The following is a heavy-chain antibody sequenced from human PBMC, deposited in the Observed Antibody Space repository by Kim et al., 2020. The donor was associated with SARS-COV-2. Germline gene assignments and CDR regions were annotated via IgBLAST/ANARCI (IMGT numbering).Heavy chain of an antibody. CDR3: ARGYSSSNYHMDV. D-gene: IGHD5-18*01. Sequence: SETLSLTCTLSGGSMISYYWTWIRQSPGKGLEWIGYVYYTGSTDYNPSLTGRVTISLDTAKNQFSLNLKSLTAADSGVYYCARGYSSSNYHMDVWGKGTTVTVSS. CDR2: VYYTGST. V-gene: IGHV4-59*01. J-gene: IGHJ6*03. CDR1: GGSMISYY.